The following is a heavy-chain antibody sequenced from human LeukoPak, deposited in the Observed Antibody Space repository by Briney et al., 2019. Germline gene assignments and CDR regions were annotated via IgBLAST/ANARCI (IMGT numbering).Heavy chain of an antibody. CDR3: ARDGLGYCSSTSCYSPNT. CDR2: IYTSGST. V-gene: IGHV4-61*02. J-gene: IGHJ5*02. Sequence: SETLSLTCTVSGGSISSGSYYWSWIRQPAGKGLEWIGRIYTSGSTNYNPSLKSRVTISLDTSKNQFSLKLSSVTAADTAVYYCARDGLGYCSSTSCYSPNTWGQGTLVTVSS. CDR1: GGSISSGSYY. D-gene: IGHD2-2*02.